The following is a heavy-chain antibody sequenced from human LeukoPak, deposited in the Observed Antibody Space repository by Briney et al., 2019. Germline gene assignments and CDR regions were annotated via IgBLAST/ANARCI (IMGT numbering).Heavy chain of an antibody. J-gene: IGHJ5*02. V-gene: IGHV1-18*01. CDR2: ISAYNGKT. CDR3: ARLELAWSGDLFYGKKNWFDP. CDR1: GYRYTSYG. Sequence: ASVTVSCKASGYRYTSYGITWVRQAPGQGLEWMGWISAYNGKTDYAQRFQGRVTMTTDSSTSTAYMELRSLRSDDTAVYYCARLELAWSGDLFYGKKNWFDPWGQGTLVTVSS. D-gene: IGHD3-10*01.